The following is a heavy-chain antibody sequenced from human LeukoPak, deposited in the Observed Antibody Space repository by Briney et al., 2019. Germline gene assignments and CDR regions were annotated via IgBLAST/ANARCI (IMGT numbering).Heavy chain of an antibody. CDR1: GGSIRSYY. CDR2: IYYSGST. D-gene: IGHD6-13*01. CDR3: ARSGIAASGTGFDP. J-gene: IGHJ5*02. Sequence: PSETLSLTCTVSGGSIRSYYWGWIRQPPGKGLEWIGYIYYSGSTIYNPSLKSRVTISVDTSKNQFSLKLSSVTAADTAVYYCARSGIAASGTGFDPWGQGTLVTVSS. V-gene: IGHV4-59*01.